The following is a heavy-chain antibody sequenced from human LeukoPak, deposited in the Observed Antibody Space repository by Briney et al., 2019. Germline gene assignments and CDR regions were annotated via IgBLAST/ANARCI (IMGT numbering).Heavy chain of an antibody. J-gene: IGHJ5*02. CDR3: ARCSGGSCYDNWFDP. V-gene: IGHV1-69*01. Sequence: KISCKGSGYSFSSYWIGWVRQAPGQGLEWMGGIIPIFGTANYAQKFQGRVTITADESTSTAYMELSSLRSEDTAVYYCARCSGGSCYDNWFDPWGQGTLVTVSS. CDR1: GYSFSSYW. D-gene: IGHD2-15*01. CDR2: IIPIFGTA.